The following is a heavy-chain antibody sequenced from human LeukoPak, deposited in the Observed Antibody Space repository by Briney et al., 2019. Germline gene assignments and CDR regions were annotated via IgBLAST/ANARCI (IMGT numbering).Heavy chain of an antibody. CDR1: GYTFTSYD. J-gene: IGHJ4*02. CDR2: IIPILGIA. V-gene: IGHV1-69*04. CDR3: ARGVRYCTNGVCYRPFDY. D-gene: IGHD2-8*01. Sequence: ASVKVSCKASGYTFTSYDINWVRQAPGQGLEWMGRIIPILGIANYAQKFQGRVTITADKSTSTAYMELSSLRSEDTAVYYCARGVRYCTNGVCYRPFDYWGQGTLVTVSS.